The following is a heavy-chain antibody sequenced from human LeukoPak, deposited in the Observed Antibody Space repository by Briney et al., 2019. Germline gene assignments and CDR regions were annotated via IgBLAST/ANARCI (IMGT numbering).Heavy chain of an antibody. CDR2: IIPIFGTA. D-gene: IGHD2-8*01. CDR1: GGTFSSYA. Sequence: SVKVSCKASGGTFSSYAISWVRQAPGQGLEWMGGIIPIFGTANYAQKFQGRVTITADKSTSTAYMELSSLRSDDTAVYYCVWSRGCTHGVCYVGSDAFDIWGQGTMVTVSS. J-gene: IGHJ3*02. CDR3: VWSRGCTHGVCYVGSDAFDI. V-gene: IGHV1-69*06.